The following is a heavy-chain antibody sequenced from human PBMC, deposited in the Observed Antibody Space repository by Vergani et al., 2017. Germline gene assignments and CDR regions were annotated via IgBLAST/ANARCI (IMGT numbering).Heavy chain of an antibody. D-gene: IGHD3-3*01. J-gene: IGHJ6*03. V-gene: IGHV1-18*01. Sequence: QVQLVQSGAEVKKPGASVKVSCKASGYTFTSYGISWVRQAPGQGLEWMGWISAYNGNTNYAQKLQGRVTITTDTSTSTAYMELRSLRSDDTAVYYGARVVDYDFWSGLNYYYYYYMDVWGKGTTVTVSS. CDR3: ARVVDYDFWSGLNYYYYYYMDV. CDR2: ISAYNGNT. CDR1: GYTFTSYG.